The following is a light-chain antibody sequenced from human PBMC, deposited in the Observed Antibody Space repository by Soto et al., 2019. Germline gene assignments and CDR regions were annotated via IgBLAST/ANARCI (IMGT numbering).Light chain of an antibody. CDR2: EVN. J-gene: IGLJ1*01. V-gene: IGLV2-14*01. Sequence: QSALTQPASVSGSPGQSITISCTGTSSDVGAYNFVSWYQQHPGKAPKLMIYEVNNRPSGVSNRFSGSKSGNTASLTISGLQAEDEADYYCATWDDSLNGFYVFGTGTKLTVL. CDR1: SSDVGAYNF. CDR3: ATWDDSLNGFYV.